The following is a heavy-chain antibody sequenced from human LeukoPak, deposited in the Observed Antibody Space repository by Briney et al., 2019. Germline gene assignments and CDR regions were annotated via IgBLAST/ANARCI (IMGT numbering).Heavy chain of an antibody. CDR1: GGTFSSYA. V-gene: IGHV1-69*13. D-gene: IGHD2-8*01. CDR2: IIPIFGTA. CDR3: ARPALMAYAYYYYMDV. Sequence: SVKVSCKASGGTFSSYAISWVRQAPGQGLEGLVGIIPIFGTANYPQKFQGRVTITADESTSTAYMELSSLRSEDTAVYYCARPALMAYAYYYYMDVWGKGTTVTVSS. J-gene: IGHJ6*03.